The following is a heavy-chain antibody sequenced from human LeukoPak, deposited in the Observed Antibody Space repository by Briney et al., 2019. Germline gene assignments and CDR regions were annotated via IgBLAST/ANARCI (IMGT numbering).Heavy chain of an antibody. J-gene: IGHJ4*02. CDR2: ISAYNGNT. D-gene: IGHD6-6*01. CDR1: GGTFSSYG. CDR3: ARVAAQEYFDY. V-gene: IGHV1-18*01. Sequence: GASVKVSCKASGGTFSSYGISWVRQAPGQGLEWMGWISAYNGNTNYAQKLQGRVTMTTDTSTSTAYMELRSLRSDDTAVYYCARVAAQEYFDYWGQGTLVTVSS.